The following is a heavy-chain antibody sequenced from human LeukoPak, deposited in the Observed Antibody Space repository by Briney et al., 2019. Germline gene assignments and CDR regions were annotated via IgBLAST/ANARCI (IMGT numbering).Heavy chain of an antibody. Sequence: NPGGSLRLSCAASGFTFSSYSMNWVRQAPGKGLEWVSSISSSSSYIYYADSVKGRFTISRDNSKNTLYLQMNSLRAEDTAVYYCAKERMIVVVAATGVACDYWGQGTLVTVSS. CDR3: AKERMIVVVAATGVACDY. CDR1: GFTFSSYS. CDR2: ISSSSSYI. D-gene: IGHD2-15*01. J-gene: IGHJ4*02. V-gene: IGHV3-21*01.